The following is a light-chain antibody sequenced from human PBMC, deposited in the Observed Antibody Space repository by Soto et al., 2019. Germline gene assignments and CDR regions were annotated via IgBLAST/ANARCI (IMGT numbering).Light chain of an antibody. J-gene: IGKJ4*01. CDR3: QRYNSYPIT. V-gene: IGKV1-5*03. CDR1: QSISVW. CDR2: QAS. Sequence: DIQMTQSPSTLSASVGDRVTITCRASQSISVWLAWYQQKAGKAPKLLVYQASNLQSGVPSRFIGSGSGTEFTLTISTLQPEDFANYYCQRYNSYPITFGGGTKVEIK.